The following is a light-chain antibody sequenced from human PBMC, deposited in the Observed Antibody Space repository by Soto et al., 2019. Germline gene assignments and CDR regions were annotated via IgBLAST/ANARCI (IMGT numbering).Light chain of an antibody. J-gene: IGKJ5*01. CDR2: DAS. Sequence: DIQMTQSPSTLAASLGDRVTITCRASQSVSRWLAWYKQKLGKAPKLLIYDASNLETGVPSRFSGSGSGTDFTFTISSLQPEDIATYYCQQYSHLITFGQGTRLEIK. V-gene: IGKV1-5*01. CDR1: QSVSRW. CDR3: QQYSHLIT.